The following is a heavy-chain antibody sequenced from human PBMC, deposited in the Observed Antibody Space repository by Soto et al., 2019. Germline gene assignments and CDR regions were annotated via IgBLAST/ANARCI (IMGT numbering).Heavy chain of an antibody. CDR2: IYYSGST. D-gene: IGHD2-8*02. V-gene: IGHV4-59*12. J-gene: IGHJ4*02. CDR1: GGSISSYY. Sequence: SETLSLTCTVSGGSISSYYWSWIRQPPGKGLEWIGYIYYSGSTNYNPSLKSRVTISVNTSKNQFSLKLTSVTAADTAVYYCARDKITGLFDYWGQGTQVTVSS. CDR3: ARDKITGLFDY.